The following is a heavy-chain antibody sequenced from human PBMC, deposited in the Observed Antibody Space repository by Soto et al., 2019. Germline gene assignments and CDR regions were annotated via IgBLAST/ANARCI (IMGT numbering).Heavy chain of an antibody. Sequence: SETLSLTCTVSGGSISSYYWSWIRRPPGKGLEWIGYIYNSGSTHSNPSLQSRVTISVDTSKNQFSLKLSSVTAADTGIYYCARARITMVREVIKYNMDVWGQGTTVTAP. CDR3: ARARITMVREVIKYNMDV. V-gene: IGHV4-59*01. J-gene: IGHJ6*02. D-gene: IGHD3-10*01. CDR1: GGSISSYY. CDR2: IYNSGST.